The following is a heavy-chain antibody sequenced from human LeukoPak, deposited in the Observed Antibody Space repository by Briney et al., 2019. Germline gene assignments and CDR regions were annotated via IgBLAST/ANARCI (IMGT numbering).Heavy chain of an antibody. V-gene: IGHV3-30*04. CDR3: ARDSGGRPGYCQR. CDR2: ISYDGSNK. D-gene: IGHD6-19*01. J-gene: IGHJ1*01. CDR1: GFTFSNYA. Sequence: GGSLSLSCAASGFTFSNYAIHWVRQAPGKGLEWLAAISYDGSNKYYADSVKGRFTISRDNSKNTLYLQMNSLRAEDTAVYYCARDSGGRPGYCQRWGQGTLVTVSS.